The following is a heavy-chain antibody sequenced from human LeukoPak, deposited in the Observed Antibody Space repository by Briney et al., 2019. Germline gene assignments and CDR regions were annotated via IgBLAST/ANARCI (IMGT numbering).Heavy chain of an antibody. CDR1: GFTFCSYG. V-gene: IGHV3-30*18. Sequence: PGVSLRFSGAASGFTFCSYGMQRVRQAPGKGLEWVAVISYDGSNKDYADSVKGRFTISRDNSKNTLYLQMNSLRAEDTAVYYCAKGSGGDYWGQGTLVTVSS. CDR2: ISYDGSNK. CDR3: AKGSGGDY. D-gene: IGHD3-10*01. J-gene: IGHJ4*02.